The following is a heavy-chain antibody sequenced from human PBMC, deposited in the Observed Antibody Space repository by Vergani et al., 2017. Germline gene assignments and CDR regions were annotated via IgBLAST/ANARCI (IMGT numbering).Heavy chain of an antibody. J-gene: IGHJ4*02. CDR3: AKQGLVLRYFDWSTMIDY. Sequence: EVQLLESGGGLVQPGGSLRLSCAASGFTFSSYAMSWVRQAPGKGLEWVSAISGSGGSTYYADSVKGRFTISRDNSKNTLYLQMNSLRAEDTAVYYSAKQGLVLRYFDWSTMIDYWGQGTLVTVSS. CDR2: ISGSGGST. V-gene: IGHV3-23*01. D-gene: IGHD3-9*01. CDR1: GFTFSSYA.